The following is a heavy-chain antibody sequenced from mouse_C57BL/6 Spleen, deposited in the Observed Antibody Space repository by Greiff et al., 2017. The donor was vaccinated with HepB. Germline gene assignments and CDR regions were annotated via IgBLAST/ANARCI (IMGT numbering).Heavy chain of an antibody. D-gene: IGHD2-2*01. Sequence: EVKLMESGGGLVKPGGSLKLSCAASGFTFSDYGMHWVRQAPEKGLEWVAYISSGSSTIYYAETVKGRFTISRDNAKNTLFLQMTSLRSEDTAMYYCAGYDGFAYWGQGTLVTVSA. CDR2: ISSGSSTI. J-gene: IGHJ3*01. CDR3: AGYDGFAY. CDR1: GFTFSDYG. V-gene: IGHV5-17*01.